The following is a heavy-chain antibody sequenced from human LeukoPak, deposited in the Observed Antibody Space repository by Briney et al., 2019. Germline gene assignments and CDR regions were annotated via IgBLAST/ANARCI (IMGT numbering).Heavy chain of an antibody. V-gene: IGHV4-38-2*02. CDR1: GYSISSGYY. D-gene: IGHD3-10*01. J-gene: IGHJ5*02. CDR2: IYHSGST. Sequence: SETLSLTCTVSGYSISSGYYWGWIRQPPGKGLEWIGSIYHSGSTYYNPSLKSRVTISVDTSKNQFSLKLSSVTAADTAVYYCARGVKRLWFGDRGWFDPWGQGTLVTVSS. CDR3: ARGVKRLWFGDRGWFDP.